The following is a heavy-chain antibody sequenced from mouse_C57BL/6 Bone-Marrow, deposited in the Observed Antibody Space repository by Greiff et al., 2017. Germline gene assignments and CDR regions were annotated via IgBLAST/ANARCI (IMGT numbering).Heavy chain of an antibody. CDR1: GYTFTSYD. V-gene: IGHV1-85*01. CDR3: ARWGYFDY. Sequence: VQLQQSGPELVKPGASVKLSCKASGYTFTSYDINWVKQRPGQGLEWIGWIYPRDGSNKYNEKFKGKATLTVDTSSSTAYMELHSLTSEDSAVYFCARWGYFDYWGQGTTLTVSS. CDR2: IYPRDGSN. J-gene: IGHJ2*01.